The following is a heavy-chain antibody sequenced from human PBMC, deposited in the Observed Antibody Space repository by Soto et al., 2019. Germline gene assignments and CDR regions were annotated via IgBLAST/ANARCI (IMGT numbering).Heavy chain of an antibody. CDR2: ISIAGTYI. Sequence: EVQLVESGGGLVKPGGSLRLSCVASGFAFSNYSMTWVRQAPGKGLEWVSSISIAGTYIYYADSVKGRFTISRDNAENSVSLQMNSLRAEDTAVYYCVRARPFGYGGQGTLVTVSS. CDR1: GFAFSNYS. CDR3: VRARPFGY. V-gene: IGHV3-21*01. J-gene: IGHJ4*02. D-gene: IGHD3-10*01.